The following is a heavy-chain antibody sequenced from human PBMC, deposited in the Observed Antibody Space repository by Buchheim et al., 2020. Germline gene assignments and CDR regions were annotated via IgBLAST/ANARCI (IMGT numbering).Heavy chain of an antibody. J-gene: IGHJ6*02. CDR3: AREVSIAAAGLYYYGMDV. CDR1: GYTFTSYY. V-gene: IGHV1-46*03. CDR2: INPSGGST. D-gene: IGHD6-13*01. Sequence: QVQLVQSGAEVKKPGASVKVSCKASGYTFTSYYMHWVRQAPGQGLEWMGIINPSGGSTSYAQKFQGRVTMTRDKSTSTVYMELSSLRSEDTAVYYCAREVSIAAAGLYYYGMDVWGQGTT.